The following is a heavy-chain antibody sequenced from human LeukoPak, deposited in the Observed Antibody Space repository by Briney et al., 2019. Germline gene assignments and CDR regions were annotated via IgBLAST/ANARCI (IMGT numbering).Heavy chain of an antibody. Sequence: PGGSLRLSCAASGFTFDDYAMHWVRQAPGKGLEWVSGISWNSGSIGYADSVKGRFTISRDNAKNSLYLQMNSLRAEDTALYYCAKGTYYYDSSGYPDYWGQGTLVTVSS. CDR3: AKGTYYYDSSGYPDY. CDR1: GFTFDDYA. J-gene: IGHJ4*02. D-gene: IGHD3-22*01. V-gene: IGHV3-9*01. CDR2: ISWNSGSI.